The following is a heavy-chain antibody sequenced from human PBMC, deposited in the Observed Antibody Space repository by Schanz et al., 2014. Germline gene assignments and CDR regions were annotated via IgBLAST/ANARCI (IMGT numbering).Heavy chain of an antibody. CDR3: ARKVVGTDGGYYDN. D-gene: IGHD2-15*01. V-gene: IGHV3-23*01. CDR2: MNESHSTI. CDR1: GFSFSSYA. Sequence: EVQLLESGGGLVEPGGSLRLSCAASGFSFSSYAMGWVRQARGKGLEWVSAMNESHSTIYYADSVRGRFTISRDNAENTLFLQNNSPRAEDTAVYYRARKVVGTDGGYYDNWGQGTLVIVSS. J-gene: IGHJ4*02.